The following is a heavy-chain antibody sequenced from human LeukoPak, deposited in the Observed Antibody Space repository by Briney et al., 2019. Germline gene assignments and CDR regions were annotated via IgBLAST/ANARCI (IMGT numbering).Heavy chain of an antibody. CDR1: GYTFTSYD. CDR3: ARGPHRAIILGRYFQH. V-gene: IGHV1-8*01. CDR2: MNPNSGNT. J-gene: IGHJ1*01. D-gene: IGHD2-21*01. Sequence: ASVKVSCKASGYTFTSYDINWVRQATGQGLEWMGWMNPNSGNTGYAQKFQGRVTMTRNTSISTAYMELSSLRSEDTAVYYCARGPHRAIILGRYFQHWGQGTLVTVSS.